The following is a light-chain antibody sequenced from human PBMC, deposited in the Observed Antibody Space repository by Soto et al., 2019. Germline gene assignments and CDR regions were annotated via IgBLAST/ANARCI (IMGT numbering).Light chain of an antibody. CDR1: QSLVYSDGNAY. CDR3: MQGTHWPPVT. J-gene: IGKJ2*01. V-gene: IGKV2-30*01. Sequence: DVVMTQSPLSLPVTLGQPASISCRSSQSLVYSDGNAYLSWFQQRPGQSPRRLIYNAFNRDSGVPDRFSGSGSGTEFTLKISRVEAEDVGICYCMQGTHWPPVTFGQGTKLEIK. CDR2: NAF.